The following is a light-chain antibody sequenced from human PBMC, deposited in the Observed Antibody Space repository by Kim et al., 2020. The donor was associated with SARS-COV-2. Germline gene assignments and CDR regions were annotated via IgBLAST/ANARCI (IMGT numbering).Light chain of an antibody. J-gene: IGKJ1*01. CDR2: GAS. CDR3: QQYNNWPPWT. CDR1: QSVSSN. Sequence: SPGGRATLSCRASQSVSSNLAWYQQKPGQAPRRLIYGASTRATGIPARFSGSGSGTEFTLTISSLQSEDFAVYYCQQYNNWPPWTFGQGTKVDIK. V-gene: IGKV3-15*01.